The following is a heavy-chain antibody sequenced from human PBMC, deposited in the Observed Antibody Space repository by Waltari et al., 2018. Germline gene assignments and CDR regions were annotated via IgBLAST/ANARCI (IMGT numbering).Heavy chain of an antibody. CDR1: GFTFSTYG. J-gene: IGHJ4*02. CDR3: VRHGFDY. V-gene: IGHV3-48*01. CDR2: ISTSSSTI. Sequence: EVQLVESGGGLVQPGGSLRLSCAASGFTFSTYGMNWVRQAPGKGLDWVLYISTSSSTINYADSVKGRFNVSRDNAKNSLYLQMNSLRAEDTAVYYCVRHGFDYWGQGALVTVSS.